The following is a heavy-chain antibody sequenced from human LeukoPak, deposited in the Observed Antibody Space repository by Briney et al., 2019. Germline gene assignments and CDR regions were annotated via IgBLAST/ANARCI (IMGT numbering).Heavy chain of an antibody. CDR2: INPSGGST. CDR3: ARDLGGNDLFDY. CDR1: GYTFTSYY. Sequence: ASVKVSCKASGYTFTSYYMHWVRQASGQGLEWMGIINPSGGSTSYAQKFQGRVTMTRDTSTSTVYMELSSLRSEDTAVYYCARDLGGNDLFDYWGQGTLVTVSS. J-gene: IGHJ4*02. V-gene: IGHV1-46*01. D-gene: IGHD4-23*01.